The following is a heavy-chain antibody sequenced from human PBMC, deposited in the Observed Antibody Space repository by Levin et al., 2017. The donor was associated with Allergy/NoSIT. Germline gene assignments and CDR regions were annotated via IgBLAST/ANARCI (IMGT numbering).Heavy chain of an antibody. CDR3: ARSNYYGSGSYYLDYYYGMDV. J-gene: IGHJ6*02. Sequence: GSLRLSCTVSGGSISSYYWSWIRQPPGKGLEWIGYIYYSGSTNYNPSLKSRVTISVDTSKNQFSLKLSSVTAADTAVYYCARSNYYGSGSYYLDYYYGMDVWGQGTTVTVSS. CDR2: IYYSGST. V-gene: IGHV4-59*01. CDR1: GGSISSYY. D-gene: IGHD3-10*01.